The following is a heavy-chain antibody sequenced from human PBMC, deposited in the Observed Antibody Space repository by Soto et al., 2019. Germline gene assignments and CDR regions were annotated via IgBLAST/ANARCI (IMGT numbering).Heavy chain of an antibody. CDR1: GYTFTNYA. Sequence: ASVKVSCKASGYTFTNYAIHWVRQAPGQRLEWMGWINAGTGNTQYSQNFQGRVTITRDTSATTAYMELNSLRSEDTAVYYCVTSVPRSGWYYFDHWGQGNLVTFSS. D-gene: IGHD6-19*01. CDR3: VTSVPRSGWYYFDH. CDR2: INAGTGNT. V-gene: IGHV1-3*01. J-gene: IGHJ4*02.